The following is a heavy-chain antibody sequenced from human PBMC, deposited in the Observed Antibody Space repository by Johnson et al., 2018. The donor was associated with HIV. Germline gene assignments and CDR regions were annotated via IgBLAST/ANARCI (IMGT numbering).Heavy chain of an antibody. D-gene: IGHD3-22*01. V-gene: IGHV3-64*07. CDR1: GFTFSNAW. Sequence: VQLVESGGGLVKPGGSLRLSCAASGFTFSNAWMSWVRQAPGKGLEYVSAITNNGATTYYADSVRGRFTISRDNSKNTLYLQMDSLGAEDMAVYYCAIPYYYDSGDYRWGQGTMVTVSS. CDR2: ITNNGATT. J-gene: IGHJ3*01. CDR3: AIPYYYDSGDYR.